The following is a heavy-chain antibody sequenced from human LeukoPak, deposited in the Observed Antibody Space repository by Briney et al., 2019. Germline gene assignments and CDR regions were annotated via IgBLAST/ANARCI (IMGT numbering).Heavy chain of an antibody. D-gene: IGHD4-11*01. CDR3: ARRGTNDYNWYFDL. J-gene: IGHJ2*01. Sequence: SETLSLTCTVSGGSVSSGSDYWSWIRQPPGKGLEWIGYIYYSGSTNYNPSLKSRVTISVDTSKNQFSLKLSSVTAADTAVYYCARRGTNDYNWYFDLWGRGTLVTVSS. V-gene: IGHV4-61*01. CDR1: GGSVSSGSDY. CDR2: IYYSGST.